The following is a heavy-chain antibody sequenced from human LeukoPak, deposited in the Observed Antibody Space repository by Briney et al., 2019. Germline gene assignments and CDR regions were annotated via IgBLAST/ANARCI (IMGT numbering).Heavy chain of an antibody. CDR3: ARVVWSRRAVGGPDSGYDYYYYYGMDV. CDR2: INSSSSYI. D-gene: IGHD5-12*01. CDR1: GFTFSSYS. Sequence: GGSLRLSCAASGFTFSSYSMNWVRQAPGKGLEWVSSINSSSSYIYYADSVKGRFTISRDNAKNSLYLQMNSLRAEDTAVYYCARVVWSRRAVGGPDSGYDYYYYYGMDVWGQGTTVTVSS. V-gene: IGHV3-21*01. J-gene: IGHJ6*02.